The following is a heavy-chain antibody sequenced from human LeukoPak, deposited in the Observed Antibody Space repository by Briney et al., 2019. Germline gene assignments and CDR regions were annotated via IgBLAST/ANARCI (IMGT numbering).Heavy chain of an antibody. CDR1: GFTFSNYN. J-gene: IGHJ4*02. CDR3: ARGYSSSWYDLYYFDY. D-gene: IGHD6-13*01. V-gene: IGHV3-21*01. CDR2: ISSRGSYI. Sequence: PGGSLRLSCAASGFTFSNYNINWVRQAPGKGVEGGSSISSRGSYIYYADSVKGRFAISADNAMNSLYLQMNSLRAEDTAVYYCARGYSSSWYDLYYFDYWRQGTLVTVSS.